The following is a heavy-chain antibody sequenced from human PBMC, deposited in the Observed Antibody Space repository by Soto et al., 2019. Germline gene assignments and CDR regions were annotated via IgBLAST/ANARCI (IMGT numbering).Heavy chain of an antibody. V-gene: IGHV3-48*03. D-gene: IGHD1-26*01. CDR1: GFTFGSHT. CDR2: ISGGGGTM. Sequence: GGSLRLSCAASGFTFGSHTMVWVRQAPGKGLEWLSYISGGGGTMFYADSVKGRVTISRDNAKNSLYLQVDSLRAEDTAVYYCARDKSGSYSIDYWGQGTLVTVSS. J-gene: IGHJ4*02. CDR3: ARDKSGSYSIDY.